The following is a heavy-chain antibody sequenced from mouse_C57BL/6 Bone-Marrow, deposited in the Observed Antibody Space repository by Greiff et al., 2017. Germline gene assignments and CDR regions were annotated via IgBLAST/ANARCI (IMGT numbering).Heavy chain of an antibody. CDR1: GYTFTSYW. D-gene: IGHD1-1*01. J-gene: IGHJ3*01. CDR2: IDPSDSYT. Sequence: VQLQQPGAELVMPGASVKLSCKASGYTFTSYWMHWVKQRPGQGLEWIGEIDPSDSYTNYNQKFKGKSTLTVDKSSSTAYMQLSRLTSEDSAVYYCSRSDYYGSSTFAYWGQGTLVTVSA. V-gene: IGHV1-69*01. CDR3: SRSDYYGSSTFAY.